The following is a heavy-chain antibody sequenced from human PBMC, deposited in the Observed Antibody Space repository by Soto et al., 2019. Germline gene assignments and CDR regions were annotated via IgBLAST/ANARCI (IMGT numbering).Heavy chain of an antibody. CDR3: ARQLGLWQPLDS. J-gene: IGHJ4*02. Sequence: SETLSLTCTVSGGSMRDYYWSWIRQSPGKGLEWIGYVYYSGTTKYSPSLKSRVTISVDMAQSLFSLKVNSVTAADTAVYYCARQLGLWQPLDSWCRGTLLTV. CDR1: GGSMRDYY. CDR2: VYYSGTT. V-gene: IGHV4-59*01. D-gene: IGHD1-1*01.